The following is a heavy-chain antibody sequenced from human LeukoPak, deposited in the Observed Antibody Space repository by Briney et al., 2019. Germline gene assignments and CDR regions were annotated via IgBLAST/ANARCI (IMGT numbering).Heavy chain of an antibody. CDR2: INSDGSST. CDR1: GFTFSSYW. D-gene: IGHD2-15*01. V-gene: IGHV3-74*01. J-gene: IGHJ4*02. Sequence: GGSPRLSCAASGFTFSSYWMHWVRQAPGKGLVWVSRINSDGSSTSYADSVKGRFTISRDNAKNTLYLQMNSLRAEDTAVYYCARGRSLTVVVAASPGFDYWGQGTLVTVSS. CDR3: ARGRSLTVVVAASPGFDY.